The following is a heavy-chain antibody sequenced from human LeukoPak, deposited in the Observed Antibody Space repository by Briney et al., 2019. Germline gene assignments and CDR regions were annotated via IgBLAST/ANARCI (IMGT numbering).Heavy chain of an antibody. CDR2: INHSGST. J-gene: IGHJ6*02. CDR1: GGSFSGYY. Sequence: SETLSLTCAVYGGSFSGYYWSWIRQPPGKGLEWIGEINHSGSTNYNPSLKSRVTISVDTSKNQFSLKLSSVTAADTAVYYCARGFRITGTPVYGMDVWGQGTTVTVSS. CDR3: ARGFRITGTPVYGMDV. D-gene: IGHD1-7*01. V-gene: IGHV4-34*01.